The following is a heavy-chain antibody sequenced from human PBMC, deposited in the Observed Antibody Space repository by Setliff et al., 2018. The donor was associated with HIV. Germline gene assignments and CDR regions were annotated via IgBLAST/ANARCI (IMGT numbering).Heavy chain of an antibody. D-gene: IGHD1-1*01. Sequence: SETLSLTCTISGDSISRSHWWSWVRQTPGKGLEWIGEVFHTGTTAFNPSLKSRVSMSVDKSRLQFSLRLESVTAADTAVYYCARDSNAPYFQYWGQGTLVTVSS. J-gene: IGHJ1*01. CDR3: ARDSNAPYFQY. CDR1: GDSISRSHW. V-gene: IGHV4-4*02. CDR2: VFHTGTT.